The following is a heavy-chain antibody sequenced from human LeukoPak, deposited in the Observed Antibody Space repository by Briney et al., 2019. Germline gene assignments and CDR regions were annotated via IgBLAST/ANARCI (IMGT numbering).Heavy chain of an antibody. D-gene: IGHD5-24*01. CDR3: ARGDGYNFFDY. J-gene: IGHJ4*02. Sequence: PGGSLRLSCAASGFTFRTYAMSWVRQAPGKGLEWVSVFYVGGATYYADSVKGRYTISRDNSENTLYLQMKSLRAEDTAVYYCARGDGYNFFDYWGQGTLVTVSS. CDR2: FYVGGAT. V-gene: IGHV3-23*03. CDR1: GFTFRTYA.